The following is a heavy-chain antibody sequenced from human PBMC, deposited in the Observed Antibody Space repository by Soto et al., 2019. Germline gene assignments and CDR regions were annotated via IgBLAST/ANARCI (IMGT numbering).Heavy chain of an antibody. CDR1: GCTLTELS. D-gene: IGHD6-13*01. J-gene: IGHJ4*02. CDR2: FNPEDGET. Sequence: ASVKVSCKVSGCTLTELSMHWVRQAPGKGLEWMGGFNPEDGETIYAQKFQGRVTMTGDTSASTAYMELSSLRSEDTAVYYCARERYSSSWFLDYWGQGTLVTVSS. CDR3: ARERYSSSWFLDY. V-gene: IGHV1-24*01.